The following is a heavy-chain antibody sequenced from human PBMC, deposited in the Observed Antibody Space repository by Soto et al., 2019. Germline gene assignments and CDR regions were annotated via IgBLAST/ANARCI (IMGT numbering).Heavy chain of an antibody. CDR3: ARSRRNYYDSSGYPTLYYFDY. Sequence: PGESLKISCTGSGYSFTSYWIGWVRQMPGKGLEWMGIIYPGDSDTRYSPSFQGQVTISADKSISTADLQWSSLKASDTAMYYCARSRRNYYDSSGYPTLYYFDYWGQGTLVTVSS. J-gene: IGHJ4*02. V-gene: IGHV5-51*01. D-gene: IGHD3-22*01. CDR2: IYPGDSDT. CDR1: GYSFTSYW.